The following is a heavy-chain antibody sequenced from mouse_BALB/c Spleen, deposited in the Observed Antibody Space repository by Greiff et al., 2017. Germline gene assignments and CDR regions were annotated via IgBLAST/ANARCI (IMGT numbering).Heavy chain of an antibody. V-gene: IGHV3-2*02. Sequence: VQLKESGPGLVKPSQSLSLTCTVTGYSITSDYAWNWIRQFPGNKLEWMGYISYSGSTSYNPSLKSRISITRDTSKNQFFLQLNSVTTEDTATYYCARSGTALYYYAMDYWGQGTSVTVSS. J-gene: IGHJ4*01. CDR3: ARSGTALYYYAMDY. D-gene: IGHD1-2*01. CDR2: ISYSGST. CDR1: GYSITSDYA.